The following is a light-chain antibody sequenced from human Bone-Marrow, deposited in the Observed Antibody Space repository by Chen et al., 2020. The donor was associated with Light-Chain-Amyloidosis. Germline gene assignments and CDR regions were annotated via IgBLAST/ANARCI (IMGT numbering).Light chain of an antibody. Sequence: QSALTQPASVSVSPGQSITISCTGTSSDVVGDNHVSWYQQHPDKAPKLMIYEVTNRPSWVTDRLTGSKSDNRASLTIYGLQTEDEADYFCSSYTITITLVVGSGTRVTVL. CDR2: EVT. V-gene: IGLV2-14*01. CDR3: SSYTITITLV. CDR1: SSDVVGDNH. J-gene: IGLJ1*01.